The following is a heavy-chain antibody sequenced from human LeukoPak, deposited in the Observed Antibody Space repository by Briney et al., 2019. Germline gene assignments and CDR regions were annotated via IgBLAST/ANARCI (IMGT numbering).Heavy chain of an antibody. CDR2: INSDGSST. Sequence: GGSLRLSCAASGFTFSSYWMHWVRQAPGKGLVCVSRINSDGSSTSYADSVKGRFTISRDNVKNTLYLQMNSLRAEDTAVYYCARVGTWDSSGWFQGGAFDIWGQGTMVTVSS. V-gene: IGHV3-74*01. CDR1: GFTFSSYW. D-gene: IGHD6-19*01. CDR3: ARVGTWDSSGWFQGGAFDI. J-gene: IGHJ3*02.